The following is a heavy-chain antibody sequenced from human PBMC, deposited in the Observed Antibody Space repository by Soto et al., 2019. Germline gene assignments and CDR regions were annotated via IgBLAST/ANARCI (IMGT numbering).Heavy chain of an antibody. Sequence: EVQLVESGGGLVKPGGSLRLSCAASGFTFSNAWMSWVRQAPGKGLEWVGRIKSKTDGGTTDYAAPVKGRFTLSRDDSKHTLYRQRNSLKTEDTAVYYCTTGTSPMYDYGDYGYFELWGRGTLVTVSS. D-gene: IGHD4-17*01. V-gene: IGHV3-15*01. CDR1: GFTFSNAW. CDR2: IKSKTDGGTT. J-gene: IGHJ2*01. CDR3: TTGTSPMYDYGDYGYFEL.